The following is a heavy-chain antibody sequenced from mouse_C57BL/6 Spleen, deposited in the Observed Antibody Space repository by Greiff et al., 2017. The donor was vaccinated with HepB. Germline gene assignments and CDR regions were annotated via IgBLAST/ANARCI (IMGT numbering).Heavy chain of an antibody. J-gene: IGHJ2*01. CDR1: GFTFSDYG. CDR2: ISSGSSTI. Sequence: EVQLQESGGGLVKPGGSLKLSCAASGFTFSDYGMHWVRQAPEKGLEWVAYISSGSSTIYYADTVKGRFTISRDNAKNTLFLQMTSLRSEDTAMYYCARQVYYYGSSYYYFDYWGQGTTLTVSS. V-gene: IGHV5-17*01. CDR3: ARQVYYYGSSYYYFDY. D-gene: IGHD1-1*01.